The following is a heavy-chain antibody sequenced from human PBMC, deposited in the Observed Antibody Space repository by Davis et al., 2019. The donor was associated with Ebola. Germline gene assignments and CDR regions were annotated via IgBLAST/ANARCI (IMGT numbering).Heavy chain of an antibody. CDR2: IYHSGST. D-gene: IGHD3-16*01. CDR1: GYSISSGYY. V-gene: IGHV4-38-2*02. J-gene: IGHJ6*04. Sequence: SETLSLTCTVSGYSISSGYYWGWIRQPPGKGLEWIGSIYHSGSTYYNPSLKSRVTISVDTSKNQFSLKLSSVTAADTAVYYCARGDDYPFYMDVWGKGTPVTVSS. CDR3: ARGDDYPFYMDV.